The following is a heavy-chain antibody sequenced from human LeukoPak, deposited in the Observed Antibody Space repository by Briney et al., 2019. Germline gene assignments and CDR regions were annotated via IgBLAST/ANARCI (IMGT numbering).Heavy chain of an antibody. Sequence: GGSLRLSCAASGFTFSSYVMHWVRQAPGKGLEWAAYILYDGSTKYYADSVKGRFTISRDNSKNTLYLEMNSLRAEDTAVYHCTKGLSSAVGDYWGQGTLVTVSS. CDR2: ILYDGSTK. V-gene: IGHV3-30*02. CDR3: TKGLSSAVGDY. D-gene: IGHD6-6*01. J-gene: IGHJ4*02. CDR1: GFTFSSYV.